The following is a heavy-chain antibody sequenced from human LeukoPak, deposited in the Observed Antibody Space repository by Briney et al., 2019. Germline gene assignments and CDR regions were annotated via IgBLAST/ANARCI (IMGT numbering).Heavy chain of an antibody. D-gene: IGHD2-21*02. V-gene: IGHV1-46*01. CDR3: ARVGFDGGGDYPNAFDI. Sequence: WASVKVSCKAFGYTFTSNYMHWVRQAPGQGPEWMGVISPSGGSTTYAQKFQGRVTLTRDMSTSTDYLELSSLRSEDTAVYYCARVGFDGGGDYPNAFDIWGQGTMVTVSS. J-gene: IGHJ3*02. CDR1: GYTFTSNY. CDR2: ISPSGGST.